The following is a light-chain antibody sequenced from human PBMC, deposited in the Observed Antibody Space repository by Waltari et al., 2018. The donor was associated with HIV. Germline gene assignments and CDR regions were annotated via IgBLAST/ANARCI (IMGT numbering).Light chain of an antibody. CDR3: QSTDSRGAFV. J-gene: IGLJ1*01. CDR2: TDI. CDR1: VLPNEY. Sequence: YELPQPPSVSVSPGQTARITCSGDVLPNEYTSWYQQKPGPAPVLVIHTDIERPAGIPERCSGSSSGTTVTLIISGVQAEDEAGYYCQSTDSRGAFVFGTGTRVTVL. V-gene: IGLV3-25*03.